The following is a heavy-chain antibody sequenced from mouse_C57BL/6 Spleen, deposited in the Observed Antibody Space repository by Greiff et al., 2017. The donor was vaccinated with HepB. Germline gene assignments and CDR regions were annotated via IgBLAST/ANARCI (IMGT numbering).Heavy chain of an antibody. J-gene: IGHJ4*01. CDR1: GYTFTSYG. D-gene: IGHD1-1*01. CDR2: IYPRSGNT. CDR3: ARRYYYGSSYYAMDY. V-gene: IGHV1-81*01. Sequence: VKLVESGAELARPGASVKLSCKASGYTFTSYGISWVKQRTGQGLEWIGEIYPRSGNTYYNEKFKGKATLTADKSSSTAYMELRSLTSEDSAVYFCARRYYYGSSYYAMDYWGQGTSVTVSS.